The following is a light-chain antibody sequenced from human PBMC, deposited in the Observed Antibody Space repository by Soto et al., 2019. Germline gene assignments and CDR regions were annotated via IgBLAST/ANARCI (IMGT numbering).Light chain of an antibody. V-gene: IGKV1-39*01. CDR3: QQTFTTPCS. J-gene: IGKJ2*04. CDR2: GTS. CDR1: HCIIRY. Sequence: DIQMTQSPSSLSASVGDSVTITCRASHCIIRYLNWYQQKPGKAPKLLIYGTSRMQSGVPSRFSGKGSRTNFTPTTNTLQPEDIPTYYCQQTFTTPCSFGQGTKLETK.